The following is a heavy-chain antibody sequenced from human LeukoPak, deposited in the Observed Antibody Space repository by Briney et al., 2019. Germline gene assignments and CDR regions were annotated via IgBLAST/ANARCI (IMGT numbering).Heavy chain of an antibody. Sequence: PSETLSLTCSVSGGPLSTYTWSWVRQSPGKGLEWIGYIYHGGTTNYSPSLKSRATISAHTARSQFSLRLRSVTAADTAIYYCARDTSVGSGMQYWGQGTLVSVSS. J-gene: IGHJ4*02. CDR3: ARDTSVGSGMQY. CDR1: GGPLSTYT. CDR2: IYHGGTT. D-gene: IGHD3-10*01. V-gene: IGHV4-59*01.